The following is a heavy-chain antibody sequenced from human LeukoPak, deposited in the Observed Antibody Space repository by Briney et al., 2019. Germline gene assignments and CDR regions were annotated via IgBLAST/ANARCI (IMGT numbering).Heavy chain of an antibody. CDR2: ISGSGGST. CDR3: AKDLAHIVVVTAEGDY. J-gene: IGHJ4*02. V-gene: IGHV3-23*01. D-gene: IGHD2-21*02. CDR1: GFTFSSYA. Sequence: GGSLRLPCAASGFTFSSYAMSWVRQAPGKGLEWVAAISGSGGSTYYADSVKGRFTISRDNSKNTLYLQMNSLRAEDTAVYYCAKDLAHIVVVTAEGDYWGQGTLVTVSS.